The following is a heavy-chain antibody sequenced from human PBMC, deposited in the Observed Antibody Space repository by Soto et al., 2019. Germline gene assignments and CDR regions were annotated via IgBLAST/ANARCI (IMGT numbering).Heavy chain of an antibody. V-gene: IGHV4-59*01. Sequence: SETLSLTCTVSGGSISSYYWSWIRQPPGKGLEWFGYIYYSGSTNYNPSLKSRVTISVDTSKNQFSLKLSSVTAADTAVYYCARWSITFGGVIDSFDPWGQGTLVTVS. D-gene: IGHD3-16*02. CDR2: IYYSGST. CDR3: ARWSITFGGVIDSFDP. J-gene: IGHJ5*02. CDR1: GGSISSYY.